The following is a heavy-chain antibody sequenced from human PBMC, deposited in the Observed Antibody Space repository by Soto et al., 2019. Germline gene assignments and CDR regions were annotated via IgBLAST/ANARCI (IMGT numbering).Heavy chain of an antibody. V-gene: IGHV3-33*01. CDR3: ARDPRGGGYDYVHYYYMDV. CDR1: GFTFSSYG. CDR2: IWYDGSNK. J-gene: IGHJ6*03. Sequence: PGGSLRLSCAASGFTFSSYGMHWVRQAPGKGLEWVAVIWYDGSNKYYADSVKGRFTISRDNSKNTLYLQMNSLRAEDTAVYYCARDPRGGGYDYVHYYYMDVWGKGTTVTVSS. D-gene: IGHD5-12*01.